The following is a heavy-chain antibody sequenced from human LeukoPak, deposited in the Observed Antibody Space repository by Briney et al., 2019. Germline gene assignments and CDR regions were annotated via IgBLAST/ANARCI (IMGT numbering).Heavy chain of an antibody. CDR3: ARGGLRYFDWLPKDYFDY. Sequence: PSETLSLTCAVYGGSFSGYYWSWIRQPPGKGLEWIGEINHSGSTNYNLSLKSRVTISVDTSKNQFSLKLSSVTAADTAVYYCARGGLRYFDWLPKDYFDYWGQGTLVTVSS. J-gene: IGHJ4*02. D-gene: IGHD3-9*01. CDR2: INHSGST. CDR1: GGSFSGYY. V-gene: IGHV4-34*01.